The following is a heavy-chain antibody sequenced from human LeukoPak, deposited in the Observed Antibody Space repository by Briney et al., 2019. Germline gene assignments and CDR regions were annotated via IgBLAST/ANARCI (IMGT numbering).Heavy chain of an antibody. CDR2: IYTSGST. D-gene: IGHD3-10*01. J-gene: IGHJ4*02. CDR3: ASHYYGSGAPFDY. Sequence: SETLSLTCTVSGGSISSGSYYWSWIRQPAGKGLEWIGRIYTSGSTNYNPSLKSRVTISVDTSKNQFSLKLSSVTAADTAVYYCASHYYGSGAPFDYWGQGTLVTVSS. CDR1: GGSISSGSYY. V-gene: IGHV4-61*02.